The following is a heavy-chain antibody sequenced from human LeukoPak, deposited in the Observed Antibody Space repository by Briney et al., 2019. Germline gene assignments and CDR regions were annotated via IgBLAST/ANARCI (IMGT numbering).Heavy chain of an antibody. D-gene: IGHD6-13*01. CDR1: GGSFSGYY. CDR3: ARVGYSSSWIDY. J-gene: IGHJ4*02. Sequence: SETLSLTCAVYGGSFSGYYWRWLRQPPGKGLEWIGEINHSGSTNYNPSLKSRVTISVDTSKNQFSLKLSSVTAADTAVYYCARVGYSSSWIDYWGQGTLVTVSS. V-gene: IGHV4-34*01. CDR2: INHSGST.